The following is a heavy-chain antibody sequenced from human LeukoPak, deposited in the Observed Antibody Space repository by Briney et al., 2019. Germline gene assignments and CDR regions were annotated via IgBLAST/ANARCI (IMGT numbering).Heavy chain of an antibody. J-gene: IGHJ6*03. CDR1: GGSISSSSYY. V-gene: IGHV4-39*07. CDR2: IYYSGST. CDR3: ARMLAAAGLNYYYYYMDV. Sequence: SSETLSLTCTVSGGSISSSSYYWGWIRQPPGKGLEWIGSIYYSGSTYYNPSLKSRVTISVDKSKNQFSLKLSSVTAADTAVYYCARMLAAAGLNYYYYYMDVWGKGTTVTVSS. D-gene: IGHD6-13*01.